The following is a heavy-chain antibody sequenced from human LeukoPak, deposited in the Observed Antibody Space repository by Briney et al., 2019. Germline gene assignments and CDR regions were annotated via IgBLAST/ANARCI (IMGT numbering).Heavy chain of an antibody. CDR3: VRSDCSGGSCRFDI. V-gene: IGHV3-30-3*01. CDR1: GFTFSSYA. J-gene: IGHJ3*02. CDR2: VSYDGSIK. Sequence: GTSLRLSCAASGFTFSSYAMHWVRQAPGKGLEWVAIVSYDGSIKYYADSVKGRFTISRDNSKNTLYLQMSSLRAEDTVLYYCVRSDCSGGSCRFDIWGQGTMVTVSS. D-gene: IGHD2-15*01.